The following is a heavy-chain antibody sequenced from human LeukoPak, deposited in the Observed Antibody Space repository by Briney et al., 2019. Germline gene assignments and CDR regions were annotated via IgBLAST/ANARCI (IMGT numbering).Heavy chain of an antibody. CDR3: AREGGPLLRYFDWLS. J-gene: IGHJ4*02. CDR1: GYTFTSYH. D-gene: IGHD3-9*01. V-gene: IGHV1-8*01. CDR2: MDPKTGNT. Sequence: ASVKVSCKASGYTFTSYHMNWVRQATGQGLEYMGWMDPKTGNTYFAQKFQGRVTMTRDTSISTAYMELSSLRSEDTAVYYCAREGGPLLRYFDWLSWGQGTLVTVSS.